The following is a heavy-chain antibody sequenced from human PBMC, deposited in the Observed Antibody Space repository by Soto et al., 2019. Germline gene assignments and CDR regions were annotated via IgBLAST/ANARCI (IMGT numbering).Heavy chain of an antibody. J-gene: IGHJ6*02. Sequence: QVQLQQWGAGLLKPSETLSLTCAVYGGSFSGYYWSWIRQPPGKGLEWIGEINHSGSTNYNPSLKSRVTISVDTSKNQFSLKLSSVTAADTAVYYCARGWTRESTVTTNYYYYGMDVWGQGTTVTVSS. CDR1: GGSFSGYY. V-gene: IGHV4-34*01. CDR2: INHSGST. CDR3: ARGWTRESTVTTNYYYYGMDV. D-gene: IGHD4-17*01.